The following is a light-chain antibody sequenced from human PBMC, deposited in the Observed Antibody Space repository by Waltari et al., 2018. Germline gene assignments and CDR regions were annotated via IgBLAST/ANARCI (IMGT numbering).Light chain of an antibody. CDR1: QSLDHSDGNTY. V-gene: IGKV2-30*02. J-gene: IGKJ1*01. CDR2: QVS. CDR3: MQGSHWPPWT. Sequence: EVVMTQSPLSLPVTLGQPASISCRSSQSLDHSDGNTYLNWFHQRPGQSPRRLLYQVSNRDSGVPDRFSGSGSGTEFTLKISSVEAEDVDVYYCMQGSHWPPWTFGQGTRVEIK.